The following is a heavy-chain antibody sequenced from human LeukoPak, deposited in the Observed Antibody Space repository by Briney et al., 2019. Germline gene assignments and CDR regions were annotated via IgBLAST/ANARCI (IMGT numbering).Heavy chain of an antibody. CDR1: GYIFSSYG. J-gene: IGHJ5*02. Sequence: GASVKVSCKASGYIFSSYGICWARQAPGQGLEWMGWINTNTGNPTYAQGFTGRFVFSLDTSVSTAYLQISSLKAEDTAVYYCAREFYSSSRYWFDPWGQGTLVTVSS. V-gene: IGHV7-4-1*02. CDR3: AREFYSSSRYWFDP. D-gene: IGHD6-13*01. CDR2: INTNTGNP.